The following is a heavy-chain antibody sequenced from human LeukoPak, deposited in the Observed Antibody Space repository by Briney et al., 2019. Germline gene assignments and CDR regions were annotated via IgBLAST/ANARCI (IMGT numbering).Heavy chain of an antibody. Sequence: ASVTVSFKVSGYTLTELSMHWLRQAPGKGLEWMGGFDPEDGETIYAQKFQGRVTMTEDTSTDTAYMELSSLRSEDTAVYLCATKGGGGVIVATIVFDYWGQGTLVTVFS. CDR2: FDPEDGET. D-gene: IGHD5-12*01. V-gene: IGHV1-24*01. J-gene: IGHJ4*02. CDR3: ATKGGGGVIVATIVFDY. CDR1: GYTLTELS.